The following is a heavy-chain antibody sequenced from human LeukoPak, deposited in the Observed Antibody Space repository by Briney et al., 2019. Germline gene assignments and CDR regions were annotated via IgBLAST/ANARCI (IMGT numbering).Heavy chain of an antibody. D-gene: IGHD6-19*01. CDR3: ARGGWSQDY. CDR1: GGSINNNY. J-gene: IGHJ4*02. Sequence: SETLSLTCTVSGGSINNNYWSWFRQSPGKGLEWIGYIYYNGNTNYNTSLESRVTISVDTSKKQIHLRLSSVTAADTAVYYCARGGWSQDYWGQGTLVTVSS. V-gene: IGHV4-59*01. CDR2: IYYNGNT.